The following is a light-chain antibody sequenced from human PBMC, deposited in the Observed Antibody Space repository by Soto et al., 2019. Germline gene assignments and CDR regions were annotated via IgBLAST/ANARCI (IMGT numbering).Light chain of an antibody. CDR2: SDN. Sequence: QSVLTQPPSASGTPGQWVTISCSGSGSNIGTNTVTWYQQLPGAAPRLLIYSDNQRPSGVPARFSGSKSGTSASLAISGLQSEAEADYYCAAWDVSFVVFGGGTTLTVL. CDR1: GSNIGTNT. V-gene: IGLV1-44*01. J-gene: IGLJ3*02. CDR3: AAWDVSFVV.